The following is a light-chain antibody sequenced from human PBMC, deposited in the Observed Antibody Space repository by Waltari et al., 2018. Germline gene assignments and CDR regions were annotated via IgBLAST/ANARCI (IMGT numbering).Light chain of an antibody. J-gene: IGKJ2*01. CDR1: QSISTW. CDR3: QQYSTYSRT. Sequence: DMQMTQSPSTLSASVGDRVTITCRASQSISTWLAWYQQKPGKSPKLLIYKASSLEGGVPSRFSGSGSGTEFTPTISSLQPDDFATYYFQQYSTYSRTFGQGTKLEIK. V-gene: IGKV1-5*03. CDR2: KAS.